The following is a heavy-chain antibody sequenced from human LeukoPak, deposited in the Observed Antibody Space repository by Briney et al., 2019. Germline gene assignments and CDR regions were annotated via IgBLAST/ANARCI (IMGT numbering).Heavy chain of an antibody. CDR2: IYYSGST. CDR1: GGSISSGGYY. CDR3: ARAGIRRGYNGYELDY. V-gene: IGHV4-31*03. D-gene: IGHD5-12*01. Sequence: PSQTLSLTCTVSGGSISSGGYYWSWIRQHPGKGLEWIGYIYYSGSTYYNPSLKSRVTISVDTSKNQFSLNLSPVTAADTAVFYCARAGIRRGYNGYELDYWGQGTLVTVSS. J-gene: IGHJ4*02.